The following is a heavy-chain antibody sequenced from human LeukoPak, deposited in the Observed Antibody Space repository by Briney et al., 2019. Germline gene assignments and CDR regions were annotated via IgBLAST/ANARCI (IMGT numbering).Heavy chain of an antibody. V-gene: IGHV4-34*01. CDR1: GGSFSGYY. J-gene: IGHJ4*02. Sequence: SETLSLTCAVYGGSFSGYYWSWIRQPPGKGLEWIGEINHSGSTNYNPSLKSRVTISVDTSKNQFSLKLSSVTAADTAVYYCARRRSSWYMSPLDYWGQGTLVTVSS. D-gene: IGHD6-13*01. CDR2: INHSGST. CDR3: ARRRSSWYMSPLDY.